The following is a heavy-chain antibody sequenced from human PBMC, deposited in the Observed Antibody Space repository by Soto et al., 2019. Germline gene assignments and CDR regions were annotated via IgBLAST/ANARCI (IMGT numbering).Heavy chain of an antibody. CDR1: GFSLSTSGVG. Sequence: SGPTLVNPTQTLTLTCTFSGFSLSTSGVGVGWIRQPPGKALEWLALIYWDDDKRYSPSLKSRLTITKDTSKNQVVLTMTNMDPVDTATYYCAHSCVWCGTPRVHNWFDSWGRGTLVIVSS. J-gene: IGHJ5*01. V-gene: IGHV2-5*02. CDR2: IYWDDDK. D-gene: IGHD3-10*01. CDR3: AHSCVWCGTPRVHNWFDS.